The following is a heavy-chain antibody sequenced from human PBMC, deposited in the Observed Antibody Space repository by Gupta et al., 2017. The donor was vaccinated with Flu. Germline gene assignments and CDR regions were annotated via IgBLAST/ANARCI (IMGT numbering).Heavy chain of an antibody. J-gene: IGHJ4*02. CDR1: GFTFIIYE. V-gene: IGHV3-48*03. Sequence: EVQLVESGGGLVQPGGSLRLSCAASGFTFIIYEMTWVRQAPGKGLEWVSFISPSTTIIYYADSVKGRFTVSRDNAKNSLYLQMNSLRAEDTAVDYCARAASYYDTSGFYFDSWGQGTLVTVSS. CDR2: ISPSTTII. CDR3: ARAASYYDTSGFYFDS. D-gene: IGHD3-22*01.